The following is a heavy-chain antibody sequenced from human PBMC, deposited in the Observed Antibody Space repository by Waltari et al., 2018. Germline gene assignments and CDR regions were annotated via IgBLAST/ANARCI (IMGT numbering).Heavy chain of an antibody. V-gene: IGHV3-48*03. J-gene: IGHJ2*01. D-gene: IGHD6-13*01. Sequence: EVQLVESGGGLVQPGGSLRLSCAASGFTFSSYEMNWVRQAPGKGLGWVSYISSSGNTIYYADSVKGRFTISRDNAKNSLYLQMNSLRAEDTAVYYCARDPPGSSSWYVNWYFDLWGRGTLVTVSS. CDR1: GFTFSSYE. CDR3: ARDPPGSSSWYVNWYFDL. CDR2: ISSSGNTI.